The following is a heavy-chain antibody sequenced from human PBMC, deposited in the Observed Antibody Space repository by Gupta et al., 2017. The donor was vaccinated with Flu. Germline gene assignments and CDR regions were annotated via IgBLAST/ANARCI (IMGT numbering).Heavy chain of an antibody. V-gene: IGHV3-21*01. CDR3: ARDRAPYLA. J-gene: IGHJ5*02. Sequence: EVQLVESGGGMVKPGGSLRLACATSGFTFSSYTMNWIRQAPGTGLEWVWSISSSDTYIYYAGAVKGRFTISRDNAKNSLSLQMNSLRAEDTAVYYCARDRAPYLAWGQGTLVTVSS. CDR1: GFTFSSYT. CDR2: ISSSDTYI. D-gene: IGHD3-10*01.